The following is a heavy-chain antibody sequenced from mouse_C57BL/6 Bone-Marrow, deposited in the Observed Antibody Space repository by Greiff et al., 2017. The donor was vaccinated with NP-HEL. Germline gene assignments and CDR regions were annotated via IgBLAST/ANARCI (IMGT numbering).Heavy chain of an antibody. Sequence: EVKLVESGGGLVKPGGSLKLSCAASGFTFSSYAMSWVRQTPEKRLEWVATISDGGSYTYYPDNVKGRFTISRDNAKNNLYLQMSHLKSEDTAMYYCARDHYYGSSPYYAMDYWGQGTSVTVSS. CDR2: ISDGGSYT. V-gene: IGHV5-4*01. CDR1: GFTFSSYA. D-gene: IGHD1-1*01. J-gene: IGHJ4*01. CDR3: ARDHYYGSSPYYAMDY.